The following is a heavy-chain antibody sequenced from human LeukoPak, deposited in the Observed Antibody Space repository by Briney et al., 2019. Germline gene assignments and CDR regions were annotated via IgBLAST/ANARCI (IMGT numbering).Heavy chain of an antibody. V-gene: IGHV3-74*01. Sequence: GGSLRLSCTASGYTFSSYWMHWVRQAPGKGLVWVSRISTDVGTTTYADSVTGRFTISRDNAKNTLYLQMNSLRDEDTAVYYCSRDTFGPNDYWGQGTLVTVSS. CDR2: ISTDVGTT. J-gene: IGHJ4*02. D-gene: IGHD3-10*01. CDR1: GYTFSSYW. CDR3: SRDTFGPNDY.